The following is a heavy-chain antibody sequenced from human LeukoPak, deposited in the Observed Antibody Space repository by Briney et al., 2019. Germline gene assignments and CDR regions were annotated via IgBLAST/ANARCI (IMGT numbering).Heavy chain of an antibody. V-gene: IGHV1-3*01. D-gene: IGHD5-12*01. CDR3: ARGGYSGYDYYFDY. CDR2: INAGNGNT. CDR1: GYTFTSYA. Sequence: ASVTVSRTASGYTFTSYAMHWVRQAPGQRLEWMGWINAGNGNTKYSQKFQGRVTITRDTSASTAYMELSSLRSEGTAVYYCARGGYSGYDYYFDYWGQGTLVTVSS. J-gene: IGHJ4*02.